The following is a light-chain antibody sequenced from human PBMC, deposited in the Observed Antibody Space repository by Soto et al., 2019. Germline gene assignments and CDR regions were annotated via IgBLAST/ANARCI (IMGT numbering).Light chain of an antibody. V-gene: IGKV3-20*01. J-gene: IGKJ1*01. CDR1: QRISSSY. CDR2: AAS. Sequence: EVVLTQSPGTLSLSPGERTTLSCRASQRISSSYLAWYQQKPGQAPRLLIYAASSRATGIPDRFSGSGSGTDFTLTISRLESEDFAVYYCQQYGSSRWTFGQGTKVE. CDR3: QQYGSSRWT.